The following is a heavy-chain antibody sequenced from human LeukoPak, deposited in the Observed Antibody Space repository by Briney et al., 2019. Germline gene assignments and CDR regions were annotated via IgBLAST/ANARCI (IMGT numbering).Heavy chain of an antibody. J-gene: IGHJ4*02. CDR2: ISYDGGNK. CDR3: ANSQYTSGWYYFDS. CDR1: GFTFSSYS. Sequence: GGSLRLSCAASGFTFSSYSMNWVRQAPGKGLEWVAVISYDGGNKYYADSVKGRFTISRDNSKNTLYLQMNSLRAEDTAVYYCANSQYTSGWYYFDSWGQGTLVTVSS. D-gene: IGHD6-19*01. V-gene: IGHV3-30*18.